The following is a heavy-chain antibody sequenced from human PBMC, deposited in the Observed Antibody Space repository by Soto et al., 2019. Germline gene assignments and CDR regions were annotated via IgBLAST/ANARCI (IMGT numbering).Heavy chain of an antibody. D-gene: IGHD6-13*01. CDR2: IYYSGNT. Sequence: PSETLSLTCTVYGGSLGSSSYYWVWIHQSPGKGLEWIGNIYYSGNTFYNPSLKSRVTISVGTSKNQIYLHLSAVTAADTAIFYCASIAAPGTTHFDFWGQGTLVTVSS. CDR1: GGSLGSSSYY. V-gene: IGHV4-39*01. CDR3: ASIAAPGTTHFDF. J-gene: IGHJ4*02.